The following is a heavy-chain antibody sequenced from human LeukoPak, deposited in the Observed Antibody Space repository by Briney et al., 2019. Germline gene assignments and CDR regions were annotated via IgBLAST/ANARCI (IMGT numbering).Heavy chain of an antibody. Sequence: SETLSLTCTVSGGSISGSSYYWGWIRQPPGKGLEWIGSIYYSGSTYYNPSLKSRVTISVDTPKNQFSLKLNSVTATDTAVYYCAREKGYSNPFDYWGQGTLVTVSS. CDR2: IYYSGST. CDR1: GGSISGSSYY. J-gene: IGHJ4*02. D-gene: IGHD4-11*01. V-gene: IGHV4-39*02. CDR3: AREKGYSNPFDY.